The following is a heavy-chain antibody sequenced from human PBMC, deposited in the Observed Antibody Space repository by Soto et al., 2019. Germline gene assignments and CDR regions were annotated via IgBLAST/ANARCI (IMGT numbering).Heavy chain of an antibody. Sequence: GGSLRLSCAASGVTFSYYEMHWVRQAPGKGLEWVAVVSPEEAIKIYSESVKGRFTVSRDNSKSTLYLQMDSLRPDDTAVYYCAKDMFRGVPDYFDYWGHGTLLTVSS. J-gene: IGHJ4*01. CDR3: AKDMFRGVPDYFDY. D-gene: IGHD3-10*01. CDR2: VSPEEAIK. V-gene: IGHV3-30-3*01. CDR1: GVTFSYYE.